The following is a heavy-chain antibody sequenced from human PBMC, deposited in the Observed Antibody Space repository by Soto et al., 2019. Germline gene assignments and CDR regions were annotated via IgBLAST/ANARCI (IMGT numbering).Heavy chain of an antibody. CDR2: IYYSGST. V-gene: IGHV4-59*01. CDR3: ARDGPSYYDFWSGYYGGDYYYYMDV. D-gene: IGHD3-3*01. Sequence: QVQLQESGPGLVKPSETLSLTCTVSGGSISSYYWSWIRQPPGKGLEWIGYIYYSGSTNYNPSLKSRVTISVDTSKNQFSLKLSSVTAADTAVYYCARDGPSYYDFWSGYYGGDYYYYMDVWGKGTTVTVSS. CDR1: GGSISSYY. J-gene: IGHJ6*03.